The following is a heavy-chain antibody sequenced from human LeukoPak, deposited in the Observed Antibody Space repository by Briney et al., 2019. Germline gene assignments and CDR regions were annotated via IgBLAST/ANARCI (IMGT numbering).Heavy chain of an antibody. Sequence: SETLSLTCTVSGGSISSGGYYWSWIRQPPGKALEWIGYLYYSGDTYYSPSLKSRVTISVDRSKNQFSLELTSVTAADTAVYYCAREDDDYGSGSYGVYYGMDVWGQGTTVTVSS. CDR1: GGSISSGGYY. CDR3: AREDDDYGSGSYGVYYGMDV. J-gene: IGHJ6*02. CDR2: LYYSGDT. D-gene: IGHD3-10*01. V-gene: IGHV4-30-2*01.